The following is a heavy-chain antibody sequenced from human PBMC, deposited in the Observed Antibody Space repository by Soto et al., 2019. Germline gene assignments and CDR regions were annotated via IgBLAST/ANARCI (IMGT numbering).Heavy chain of an antibody. CDR3: AAWDSSNNP. V-gene: IGHV3-7*01. D-gene: IGHD1-26*01. J-gene: IGHJ5*02. CDR2: INPDGSAQ. Sequence: HLVQSGGGLVQPGGSLRLSCVASGFSFSNFWMNWVRQTPGRGLEWVANINPDGSAQTYVDSVKGRFTVSRDNAKNSLYLQMNSLRGDDTAVYFCAAWDSSNNPWGQGTLVTVSS. CDR1: GFSFSNFW.